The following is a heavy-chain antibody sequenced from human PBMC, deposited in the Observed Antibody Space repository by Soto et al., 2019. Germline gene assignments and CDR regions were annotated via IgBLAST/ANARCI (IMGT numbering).Heavy chain of an antibody. D-gene: IGHD2-21*02. CDR1: GYTFPNYG. Sequence: QVQLVQSGVEVKKPGASVKVSCKASGYTFPNYGINWVRQAPGQGLEWMGGISAYNGNTDYAQKLQGRVTMTTDTSTTTAYMEVTNLRSDGPAVYYWARDVIPYCGSVCDPGYFHHWGQGTLVIVSS. CDR3: ARDVIPYCGSVCDPGYFHH. V-gene: IGHV1-18*04. CDR2: ISAYNGNT. J-gene: IGHJ1*01.